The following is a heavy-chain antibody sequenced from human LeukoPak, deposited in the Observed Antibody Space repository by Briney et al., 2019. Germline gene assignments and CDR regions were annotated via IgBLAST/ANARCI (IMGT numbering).Heavy chain of an antibody. D-gene: IGHD3-22*01. Sequence: PAQTLSLTYAVSGGSIGRYFWSWTRQPPGKGLEWLGYIYYTGSTNYNPSLKSRVTISVDTSKNQFSLKLTSVTAADTAVYYCARHDDSTGSNAFDIWGQGTMVTVSS. CDR3: ARHDDSTGSNAFDI. J-gene: IGHJ3*02. CDR1: GGSIGRYF. V-gene: IGHV4-59*08. CDR2: IYYTGST.